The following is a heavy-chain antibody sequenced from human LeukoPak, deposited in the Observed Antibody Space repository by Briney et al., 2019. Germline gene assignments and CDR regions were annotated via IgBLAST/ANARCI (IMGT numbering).Heavy chain of an antibody. J-gene: IGHJ4*02. Sequence: ASVKVSCKASGYTFTGYYMHWVRQAPGQGLEWMGLINPNSGGTNYAQKFQGRVTMTRDTSISTAYMELSRLRSDDPAVYYCARGAKASSSWYLDYWGQGTLVTVSS. CDR2: INPNSGGT. CDR3: ARGAKASSSWYLDY. D-gene: IGHD6-13*01. V-gene: IGHV1-2*06. CDR1: GYTFTGYY.